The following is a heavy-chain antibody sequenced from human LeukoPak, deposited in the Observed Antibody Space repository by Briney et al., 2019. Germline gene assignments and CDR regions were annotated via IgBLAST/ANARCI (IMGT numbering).Heavy chain of an antibody. CDR1: GFTFSTYG. Sequence: GGSLRLSCAAPGFTFSTYGMHWVRQAPGKGLEWVALILSDGRNKYYADSVKGRFTISRDNSKNTLYLEMNSLRAEDTAVYYCAKRTATTEFDYWGQGALVTVSS. CDR3: AKRTATTEFDY. CDR2: ILSDGRNK. J-gene: IGHJ4*02. V-gene: IGHV3-30*18. D-gene: IGHD1-14*01.